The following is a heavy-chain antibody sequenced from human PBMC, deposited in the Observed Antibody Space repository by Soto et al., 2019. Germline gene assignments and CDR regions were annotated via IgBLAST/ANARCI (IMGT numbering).Heavy chain of an antibody. V-gene: IGHV4-39*01. D-gene: IGHD6-19*01. Sequence: SETLSLTCTVSGGSISSSSYYWGWIRQPPGKGLEWIGSTYYSGSTYYNPSLKSRVTISVDTSKNQFSLKLSSVTAADTAVYYCARRALYSSGWYYFDYWGQGTLVTVSS. CDR3: ARRALYSSGWYYFDY. J-gene: IGHJ4*02. CDR1: GGSISSSSYY. CDR2: TYYSGST.